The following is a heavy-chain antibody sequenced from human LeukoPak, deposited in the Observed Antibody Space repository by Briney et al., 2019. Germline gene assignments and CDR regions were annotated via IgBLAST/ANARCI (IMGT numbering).Heavy chain of an antibody. CDR3: ASNPTYYGDYPDY. Sequence: GGSLRLSCAASGFTFTTYGMHWVRQAPGKGLEWVAAIAYDGTNKYYADSVKGRFTISRDNSKNTLYLQMNSLRAEDTAVYYCASNPTYYGDYPDYWGQGTLVTVSS. CDR1: GFTFTTYG. D-gene: IGHD4-17*01. CDR2: IAYDGTNK. J-gene: IGHJ4*02. V-gene: IGHV3-30*03.